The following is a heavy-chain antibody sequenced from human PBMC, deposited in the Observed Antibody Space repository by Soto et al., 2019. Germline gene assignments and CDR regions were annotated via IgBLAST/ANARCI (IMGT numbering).Heavy chain of an antibody. Sequence: PGGSLRLSCAVSGFTFSPYYMSWVRQAPGKGLEWLAMTTQDGNDKHYVDSVRGRFTISRDNAMRSLFLHMNSLRDEDTAVYYCARDGKWAAYTHRPYLLAYWGQGAPVTGSS. CDR1: GFTFSPYY. CDR2: TTQDGNDK. V-gene: IGHV3-7*01. CDR3: ARDGKWAAYTHRPYLLAY. D-gene: IGHD2-15*01. J-gene: IGHJ4*02.